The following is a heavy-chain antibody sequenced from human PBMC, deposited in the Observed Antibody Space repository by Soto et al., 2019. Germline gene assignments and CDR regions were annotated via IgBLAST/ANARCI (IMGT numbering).Heavy chain of an antibody. CDR2: IYHGGTT. Sequence: SETLSLTCTVSGYSINSGSYWGWIRQPPGKGPEWIASIYHGGTTFYNPSLKSRITISIDTSNNQFSLKLGSVTAADTAVYYCARAHVMVVAGNTFDYWGHGTLVTVSS. J-gene: IGHJ4*03. CDR3: ARAHVMVVAGNTFDY. CDR1: GYSINSGSY. D-gene: IGHD6-19*01. V-gene: IGHV4-38-2*02.